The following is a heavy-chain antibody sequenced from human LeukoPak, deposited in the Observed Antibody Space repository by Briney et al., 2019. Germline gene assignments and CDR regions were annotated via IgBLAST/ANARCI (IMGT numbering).Heavy chain of an antibody. D-gene: IGHD3-10*01. CDR2: ISGSGGST. Sequence: GGSLRLSCAASGFTFSSYAMSWVRQAPGKGLEWVSAISGSGGSTYYADSVKGRFTISRDNSKNTLYLQMNSLRAEDTAVYYCAKGLLWFGDRGRFDYWGQGTLVTVSS. CDR1: GFTFSSYA. V-gene: IGHV3-23*01. J-gene: IGHJ4*02. CDR3: AKGLLWFGDRGRFDY.